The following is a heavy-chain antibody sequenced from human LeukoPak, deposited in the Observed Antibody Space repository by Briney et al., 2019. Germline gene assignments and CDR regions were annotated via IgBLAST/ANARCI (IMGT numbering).Heavy chain of an antibody. V-gene: IGHV3-21*01. CDR1: GFTFSSYS. D-gene: IGHD5-12*01. CDR2: ISSSSGSYL. CDR3: AGEVYRGYALGY. J-gene: IGHJ4*02. Sequence: GGSLRLSCAASGFTFSSYSMSWVRQAPGKGLEWVSSISSSSGSYLYYADSVKGRFAISRDNAKNSLYLQMNSLRAEDSAVYYCAGEVYRGYALGYWGQGTLVTVSS.